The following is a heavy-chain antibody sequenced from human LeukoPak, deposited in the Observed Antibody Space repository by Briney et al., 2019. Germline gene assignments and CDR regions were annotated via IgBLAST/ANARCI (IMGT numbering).Heavy chain of an antibody. CDR2: IKSDGSDT. Sequence: GGSLRLSCAASGFTFSSYWMHWVRQAPGKGLVWVSRIKSDGSDTSYADSVKGRFTISRDNVKNTLYLQMNSLRAEDTAVYYCARVVYDSSGWLDAFDIWGQGTMVTVSS. D-gene: IGHD3-22*01. J-gene: IGHJ3*02. V-gene: IGHV3-74*01. CDR1: GFTFSSYW. CDR3: ARVVYDSSGWLDAFDI.